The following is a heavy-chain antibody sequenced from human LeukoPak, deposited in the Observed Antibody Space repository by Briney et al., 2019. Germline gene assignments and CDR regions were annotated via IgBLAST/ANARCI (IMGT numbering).Heavy chain of an antibody. V-gene: IGHV3-30*18. J-gene: IGHJ4*02. CDR1: GFTVSSNY. D-gene: IGHD6-13*01. Sequence: GGSLRLSCAASGFTVSSNYMSWVRQAPGKGLEWVAVISYDGSNKYYADSVKGRFTISRDNSKNTLYLQMNSLRAEDTAVYYCAKVDGIAAAALDYWGQGTLVTVSS. CDR2: ISYDGSNK. CDR3: AKVDGIAAAALDY.